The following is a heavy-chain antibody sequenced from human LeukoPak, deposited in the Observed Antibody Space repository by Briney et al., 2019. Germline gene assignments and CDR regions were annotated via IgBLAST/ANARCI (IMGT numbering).Heavy chain of an antibody. CDR1: GYSFTDYY. CDR3: ARTREGVWGSYSP. D-gene: IGHD3-16*01. Sequence: ASVKVSCKASGYSFTDYYIHWVRLAPGQGLEWMGWINPKSGGTHYAQKFQGRVSMTRDTSINTVHLELSSLKTNDTALYYCARTREGVWGSYSPWGQGTLVTVSS. CDR2: INPKSGGT. V-gene: IGHV1-2*02. J-gene: IGHJ4*02.